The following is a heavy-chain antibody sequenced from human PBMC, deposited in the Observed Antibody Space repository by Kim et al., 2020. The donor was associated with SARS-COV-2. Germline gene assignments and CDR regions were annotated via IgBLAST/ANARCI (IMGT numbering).Heavy chain of an antibody. D-gene: IGHD3-3*01. J-gene: IGHJ6*01. V-gene: IGHV4-34*01. CDR2: INHSGST. CDR3: ARDRITIFGVVIDQHYGM. CDR1: GGSFSGYY. Sequence: SETLSLTCAVYGGSFSGYYWSWIRQPPGKGLEWIGEINHSGSTNYNPSLKSRVTISVDTSKNQFSLKLSSVTAADTAVYYCARDRITIFGVVIDQHYGM.